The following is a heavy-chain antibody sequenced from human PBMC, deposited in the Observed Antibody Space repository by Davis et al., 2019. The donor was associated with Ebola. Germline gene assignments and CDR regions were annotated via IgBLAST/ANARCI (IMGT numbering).Heavy chain of an antibody. J-gene: IGHJ5*02. D-gene: IGHD3-10*01. CDR2: IYPGDSDT. CDR1: GYSFTSYW. CDR3: ARHSEVRFDP. Sequence: MVSCKGSGYSFTSYWIGWVRQMPGKGLEWMGIIYPGDSDTRYSPSFQGQVTISADKSISTAYLQWSSLKTSDTAMYYCARHSEVRFDPWGQGTLVTVSS. V-gene: IGHV5-51*01.